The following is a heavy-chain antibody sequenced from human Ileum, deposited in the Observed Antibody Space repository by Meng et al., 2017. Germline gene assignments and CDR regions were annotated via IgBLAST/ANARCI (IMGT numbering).Heavy chain of an antibody. CDR3: ERIGFCSGRSCYGFFDY. D-gene: IGHD2-15*01. J-gene: IGHJ4*02. V-gene: IGHV4-31*01. CDR1: GDSISSGGYY. Sequence: VQLQELGLGLVKPSKTRSLTCTVSGDSISSGGYYWTWIRQHPAKGLEWIGYIYSSGGTYYTPSLKSLVTISRVTSKNQFSLRLSAVTAAETDVYYCERIGFCSGRSCYGFFDYWGQGTLVTVSS. CDR2: IYSSGGT.